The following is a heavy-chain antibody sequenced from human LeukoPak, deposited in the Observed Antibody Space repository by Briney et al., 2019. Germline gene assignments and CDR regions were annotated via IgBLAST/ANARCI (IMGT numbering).Heavy chain of an antibody. J-gene: IGHJ4*02. D-gene: IGHD4-17*01. CDR1: GYTFTSFG. CDR3: ARGNKDYGDYARGLSDY. CDR2: MNQNSGNT. V-gene: IGHV1-8*02. Sequence: ASVKVSCKASGYTFTSFGINWVRQATGQGREGMGWMNQNSGNTGYAQKFQGRVTMTRNTSITTAYMELSSLRSEDTAVYYCARGNKDYGDYARGLSDYWGQGTLVTVSS.